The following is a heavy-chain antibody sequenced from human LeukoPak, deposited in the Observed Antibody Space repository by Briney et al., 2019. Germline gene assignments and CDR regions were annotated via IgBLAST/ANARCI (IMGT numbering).Heavy chain of an antibody. CDR1: GFTFSSYA. Sequence: PGRSLRLSCAASGFTFSSYAMHWVRQAPGKGLEWVAVISYDGSNKYYADSVKGRFTISRDNSKNTLYLQMNSLRAEDTAVYYCARDLAYYDSSGYYASDALDIWGQGTMVTVSS. D-gene: IGHD3-22*01. CDR3: ARDLAYYDSSGYYASDALDI. J-gene: IGHJ3*02. CDR2: ISYDGSNK. V-gene: IGHV3-30-3*01.